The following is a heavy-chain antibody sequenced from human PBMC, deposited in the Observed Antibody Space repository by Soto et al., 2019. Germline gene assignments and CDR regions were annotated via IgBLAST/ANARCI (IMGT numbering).Heavy chain of an antibody. CDR1: GYTFTSYD. Sequence: GASVKVSCKASGYTFTSYDINWVRQATGQGLEWMGWMNPNSGNTGYAQKFQGRVTMTRNTSISTAYMELSSLRSEDTAVYYCARANHDYDSSGYYYYYGMDVWGQGTTVTVSS. V-gene: IGHV1-8*01. J-gene: IGHJ6*02. CDR2: MNPNSGNT. D-gene: IGHD3-22*01. CDR3: ARANHDYDSSGYYYYYGMDV.